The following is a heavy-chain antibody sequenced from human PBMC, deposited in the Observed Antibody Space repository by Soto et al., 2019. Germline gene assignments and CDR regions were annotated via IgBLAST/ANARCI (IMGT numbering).Heavy chain of an antibody. CDR2: IWYDGSNK. V-gene: IGHV3-33*01. CDR1: GFTFRNYG. Sequence: PGGSLRLSCAASGFTFRNYGIHWVRQAPGKGLDWVAVIWYDGSNKYYADSVKGRFTISRDNSKNTLYLQMNSLRAEDTAVYYCVRDQDHYFDYWGQGTLVTVSS. CDR3: VRDQDHYFDY. J-gene: IGHJ4*02.